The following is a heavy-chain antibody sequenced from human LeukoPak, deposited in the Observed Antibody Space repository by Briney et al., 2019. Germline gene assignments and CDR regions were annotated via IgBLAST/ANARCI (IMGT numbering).Heavy chain of an antibody. CDR2: IYTSGST. V-gene: IGHV4-61*02. J-gene: IGHJ5*02. D-gene: IGHD3-16*01. CDR1: GGSISSGSYY. CDR3: ARVSWPGRGSRFDP. Sequence: SETLSLTCTVSGGSISSGSYYWSWIRQPARKGLEWIGRIYTSGSTNYNPSLKSRVSISVDTSKNQFSLNLTSVTAADTAVYYCARVSWPGRGSRFDPWGQGTLVTVSS.